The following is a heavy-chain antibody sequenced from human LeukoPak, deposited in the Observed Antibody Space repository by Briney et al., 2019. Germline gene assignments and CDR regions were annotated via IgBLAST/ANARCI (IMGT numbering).Heavy chain of an antibody. J-gene: IGHJ4*02. D-gene: IGHD3-22*01. CDR3: ARGNTHDSSGYYFDY. CDR1: GFTFNDYA. Sequence: GGSLRLSCAASGFTFNDYAMHWVRQAPGKGLEWVSGISWNSGSIDYADSVKGRFTISRDTANNSSYLQMNRLRADETALYYCARGNTHDSSGYYFDYWGQGTLVTVSS. CDR2: ISWNSGSI. V-gene: IGHV3-9*01.